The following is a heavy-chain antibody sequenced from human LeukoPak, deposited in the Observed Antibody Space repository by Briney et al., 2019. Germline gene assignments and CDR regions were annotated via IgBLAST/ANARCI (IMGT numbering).Heavy chain of an antibody. CDR3: ASRSSIVAATVLFDY. Sequence: GGSLRLSCAASGFTFSNYAMSWVRQAPGKGLEWVSSITGGGTRAYYADSVKGRFTISRDNSGYTLHLQMNSLRAEDTAVYYSASRSSIVAATVLFDYWGQGTLVTVSS. D-gene: IGHD6-13*01. CDR1: GFTFSNYA. CDR2: ITGGGTRA. V-gene: IGHV3-23*01. J-gene: IGHJ4*02.